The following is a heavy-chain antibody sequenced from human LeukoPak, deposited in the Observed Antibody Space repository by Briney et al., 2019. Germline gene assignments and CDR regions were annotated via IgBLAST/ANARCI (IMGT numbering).Heavy chain of an antibody. CDR2: IIPILGIA. Sequence: SVKVSCKASGGTFSSYAISWVRLAPGQGLEWMGRIIPILGIANYAQKFQGRVAITADKSTSTAYMELSSLRSEDTAVYYCARRIVAPNYGMDVWGQGTTVTVSS. CDR3: ARRIVAPNYGMDV. D-gene: IGHD2-15*01. J-gene: IGHJ6*02. CDR1: GGTFSSYA. V-gene: IGHV1-69*04.